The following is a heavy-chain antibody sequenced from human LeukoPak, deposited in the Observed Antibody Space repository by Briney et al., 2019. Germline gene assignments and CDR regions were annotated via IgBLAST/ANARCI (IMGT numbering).Heavy chain of an antibody. D-gene: IGHD5-18*01. V-gene: IGHV3-23*01. CDR1: GLTFSTYA. CDR2: ISGSGGTT. Sequence: GGSLRLSCAASGLTFSTYAMSWVRQAPGKGLEWVSAISGSGGTTYYADSVKGRFTISRDNSKNTLYLQMNSLRAEDMAVYYCAREDTAMVLDYWGQGTLVTVSS. CDR3: AREDTAMVLDY. J-gene: IGHJ4*02.